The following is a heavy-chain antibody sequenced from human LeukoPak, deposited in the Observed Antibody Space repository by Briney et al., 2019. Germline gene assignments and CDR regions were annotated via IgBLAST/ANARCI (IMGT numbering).Heavy chain of an antibody. CDR1: RGTFSSYA. V-gene: IGHV1-69*05. J-gene: IGHJ4*02. Sequence: SVKVSCKASRGTFSSYAISWVQQAPGQGLEWMGGIIPIFGTANHAQKFQGRVTISTDESTSTAYMELSSLRSDDTAVYYCARDGVAEYYFDYWDQGTLVTVSS. D-gene: IGHD6-19*01. CDR2: IIPIFGTA. CDR3: ARDGVAEYYFDY.